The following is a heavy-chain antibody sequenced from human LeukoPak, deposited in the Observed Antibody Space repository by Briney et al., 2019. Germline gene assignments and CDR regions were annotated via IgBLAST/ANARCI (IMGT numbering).Heavy chain of an antibody. CDR3: ARERRDGYNNFDY. CDR1: GGSISISTYY. D-gene: IGHD5-24*01. CDR2: VYNSGST. J-gene: IGHJ4*02. Sequence: SETLSLTCTVSGGSISISTYYWSWVRQPAGKGLEWIGRVYNSGSTHYNPSLKSRVTISVDTSKNQFSPKLSSVTAADTAVYYCARERRDGYNNFDYWGQGTLVTVSS. V-gene: IGHV4-61*10.